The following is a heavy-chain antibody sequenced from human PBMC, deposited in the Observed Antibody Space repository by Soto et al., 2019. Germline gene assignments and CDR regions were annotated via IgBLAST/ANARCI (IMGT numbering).Heavy chain of an antibody. J-gene: IGHJ4*02. CDR3: ARGGDSYIDY. V-gene: IGHV3-7*03. CDR2: IKQEGGEK. D-gene: IGHD2-21*02. Sequence: PGGSLRLSCAASGFTFSSHWMVWVRQPPGKGLEWVANIKQEGGEKSYVDSVKGRFTVSRDNAQNSLYLQMNSLRVEDTAMYYCARGGDSYIDYWGQGALVTVS. CDR1: GFTFSSHW.